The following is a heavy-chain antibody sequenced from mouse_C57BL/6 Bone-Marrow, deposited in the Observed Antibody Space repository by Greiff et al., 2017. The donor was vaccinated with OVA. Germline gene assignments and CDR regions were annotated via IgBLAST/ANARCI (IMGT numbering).Heavy chain of an antibody. V-gene: IGHV2-2*01. J-gene: IGHJ4*01. Sequence: VKLMESGPGLVQPSQSLSITCKVSGFSLTSYGVHWVRQSPGKGLEWLGVIWSGGSKDYNAAFISRLSNRKDNSKSQVFFKMNDLQADDAAIYYCARNPLYDSAYAMDYWGQGTSVTVSS. D-gene: IGHD2-3*01. CDR2: IWSGGSK. CDR3: ARNPLYDSAYAMDY. CDR1: GFSLTSYG.